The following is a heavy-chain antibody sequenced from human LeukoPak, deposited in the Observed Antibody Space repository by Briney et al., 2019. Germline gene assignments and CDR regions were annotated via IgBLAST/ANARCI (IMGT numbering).Heavy chain of an antibody. D-gene: IGHD6-13*01. J-gene: IGHJ4*02. V-gene: IGHV3-30-3*01. Sequence: GGSLRLSCAASGFTFSSYPMHWVRQAPGKGLEWVAVISYDGSDKYYADSEKGRFTISRDNSKNTLYLQMNSLRPEDTAVYYCARDSDIAAAGYYFDYWGQGTLVTVSS. CDR1: GFTFSSYP. CDR3: ARDSDIAAAGYYFDY. CDR2: ISYDGSDK.